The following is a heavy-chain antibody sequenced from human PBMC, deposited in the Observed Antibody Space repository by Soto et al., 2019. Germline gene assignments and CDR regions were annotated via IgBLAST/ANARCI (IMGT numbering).Heavy chain of an antibody. Sequence: GGSLRLSCAASGFTFSSYARSWVCQAPGKGLKWVPAISGSGGSTYYADSVKGQFTISRDNSKNTLYLQMNSLRAEDTAVYYCAKVSRYCSSTSCYGYWFDPWGQGTLVTVSS. CDR2: ISGSGGST. CDR1: GFTFSSYA. J-gene: IGHJ5*02. V-gene: IGHV3-23*01. D-gene: IGHD2-2*01. CDR3: AKVSRYCSSTSCYGYWFDP.